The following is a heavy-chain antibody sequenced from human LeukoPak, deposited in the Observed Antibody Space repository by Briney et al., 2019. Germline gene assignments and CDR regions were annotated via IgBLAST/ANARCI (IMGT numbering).Heavy chain of an antibody. CDR1: GFTFRNYV. V-gene: IGHV3-30*03. J-gene: IGHJ3*02. Sequence: GGSLRLSCVASGFTFRNYVMHWVRQAPGKGLEWVAGISQDESNKYYPESVKGRFTISRDNSKNALYLKMDTLTIEDTAVYYCTREADAFDIWGQGTMVTVSS. CDR3: TREADAFDI. CDR2: ISQDESNK.